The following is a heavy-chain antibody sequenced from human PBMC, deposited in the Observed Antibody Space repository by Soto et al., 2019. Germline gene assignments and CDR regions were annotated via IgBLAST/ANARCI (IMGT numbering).Heavy chain of an antibody. J-gene: IGHJ6*02. CDR3: ARAVVVDAKDYYYYGMDV. CDR1: GGTFRSYA. D-gene: IGHD2-15*01. CDR2: IIPIFGTA. V-gene: IGHV1-69*01. Sequence: QVQLVQSGAEVKKPGSSVKVSCKASGGTFRSYAISWVRQAPGQGLEWMGGIIPIFGTANYAQKFQGRVTITADEPTSTAYVELSSLRSEDTAVEYCARAVVVDAKDYYYYGMDVWGQGTTVTVSS.